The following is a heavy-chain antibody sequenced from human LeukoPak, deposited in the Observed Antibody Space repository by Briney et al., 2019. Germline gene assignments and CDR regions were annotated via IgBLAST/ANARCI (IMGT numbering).Heavy chain of an antibody. CDR1: GGSISSYY. CDR2: IYYSGST. CDR3: ARVFRRQDYYDSSGLLLDFDL. Sequence: SETLSLTCTVSGGSISSYYWSWIRQPPGKGLEWIGYIYYSGSTNYNPSLKSRVTISVDTSKNQFSLKLSSVTAADTAVYYCARVFRRQDYYDSSGLLLDFDLWGRGTLVTVSS. V-gene: IGHV4-59*01. D-gene: IGHD3-22*01. J-gene: IGHJ2*01.